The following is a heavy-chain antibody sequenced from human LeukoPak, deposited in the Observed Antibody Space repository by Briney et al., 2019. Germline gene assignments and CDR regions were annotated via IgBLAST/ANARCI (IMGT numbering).Heavy chain of an antibody. J-gene: IGHJ4*02. CDR3: AKEVQYSFGY. CDR1: GFTFSSYG. CDR2: IWYDGSNK. D-gene: IGHD5-18*01. V-gene: IGHV3-33*06. Sequence: GGSLRLSCAASGFTFSSYGMHWVRQAPGKGLEWVAVIWYDGSNKYYADSVKGRFTISRDNSKNTLYLQMNSLRAEATAVYYCAKEVQYSFGYWGQGTLVTVSS.